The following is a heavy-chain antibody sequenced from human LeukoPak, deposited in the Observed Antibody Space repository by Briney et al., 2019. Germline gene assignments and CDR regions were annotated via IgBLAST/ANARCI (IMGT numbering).Heavy chain of an antibody. J-gene: IGHJ4*02. CDR3: ASPESSGSSDY. CDR2: IYYSGST. Sequence: SQTLSLTCTVSGASINSGDYYWTWIRQPPGKGLEWIGYIYYSGSTYYNPSLKSRVTMSVDTSKNQFSLKLSSVTAADTAVYYCASPESSGSSDYWGQGTLVTVSS. CDR1: GASINSGDYY. V-gene: IGHV4-30-4*01. D-gene: IGHD3-10*01.